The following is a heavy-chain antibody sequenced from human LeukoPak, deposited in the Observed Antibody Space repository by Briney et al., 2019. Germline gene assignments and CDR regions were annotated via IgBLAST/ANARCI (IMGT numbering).Heavy chain of an antibody. V-gene: IGHV4-34*01. CDR2: INHSGST. J-gene: IGHJ6*03. D-gene: IGHD3-10*01. Sequence: SETLSLTCAVYGGSFSGYYWSWIRQPPGKGLEWIGEINHSGSTNYNPSLKSRVTISVDTSKNQFSLKLSSVTAADTAVYYCARRTPYGSGSYFKYYYYYMDVWGKGTTVTVSS. CDR3: ARRTPYGSGSYFKYYYYYMDV. CDR1: GGSFSGYY.